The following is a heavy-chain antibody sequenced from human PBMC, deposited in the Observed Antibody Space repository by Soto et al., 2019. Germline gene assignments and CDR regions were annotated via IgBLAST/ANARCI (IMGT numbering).Heavy chain of an antibody. CDR3: ARDGFITGTTTSWYYYYYMDV. J-gene: IGHJ6*03. D-gene: IGHD1-7*01. CDR2: ISSSSSYI. V-gene: IGHV3-21*01. CDR1: GFTFSSYS. Sequence: GGSLRLSCAASGFTFSSYSMNWVRQAPGKGLEWVSSISSSSSYIYYADSVKGRFTISRDNAKNSLYLQMNSLRAEDTAVYYCARDGFITGTTTSWYYYYYMDVWGKGTTVTVSS.